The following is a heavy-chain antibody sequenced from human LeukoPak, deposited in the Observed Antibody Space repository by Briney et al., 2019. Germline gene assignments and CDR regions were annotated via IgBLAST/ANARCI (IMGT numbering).Heavy chain of an antibody. CDR3: ARDDEYSGYDY. J-gene: IGHJ4*03. Sequence: PSGTLSLTCAVSGGSISSSYWWTWVRQPPGKGLEWIGEIYHSGSTNYNASFKSRVNISVDKSKNQFSLKLSSVTAADTAVYYCARDDEYSGYDYWGQGTTVTVSS. CDR2: IYHSGST. D-gene: IGHD5-12*01. CDR1: GGSISSSYW. V-gene: IGHV4-4*02.